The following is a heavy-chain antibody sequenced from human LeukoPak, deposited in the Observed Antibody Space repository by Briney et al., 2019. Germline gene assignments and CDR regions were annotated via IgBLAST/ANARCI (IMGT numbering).Heavy chain of an antibody. Sequence: SVKVSCKASGGTFSSYAISWVRQAPGQGLEWMGGTIPIFGTANYAQKFQGRVTITTDESTSTAYMELSSLRSEDTAVYYCARELHYYDSSGYPINYFDYWGQGTLVTVSS. J-gene: IGHJ4*02. CDR3: ARELHYYDSSGYPINYFDY. CDR1: GGTFSSYA. D-gene: IGHD3-22*01. CDR2: TIPIFGTA. V-gene: IGHV1-69*05.